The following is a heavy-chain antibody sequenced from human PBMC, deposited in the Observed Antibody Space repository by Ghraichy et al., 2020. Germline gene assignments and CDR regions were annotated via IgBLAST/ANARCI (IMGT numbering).Heavy chain of an antibody. CDR1: GGSISSSSYY. CDR2: GYYSGTT. CDR3: AREHSGGLTGYLVEGWFDP. Sequence: SETLSLTCAVSGGSISSSSYYWGWIRQPPGKGLEWIGSGYYSGTTYYNPSLKSRVTISVDTSKNQFSLKLSSVTAADTAVYYCAREHSGGLTGYLVEGWFDPWGQGTLVTVSS. D-gene: IGHD3-9*01. V-gene: IGHV4-39*02. J-gene: IGHJ5*02.